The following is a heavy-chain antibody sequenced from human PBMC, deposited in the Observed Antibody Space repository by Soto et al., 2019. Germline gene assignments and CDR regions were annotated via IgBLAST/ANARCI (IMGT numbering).Heavy chain of an antibody. CDR1: GFTFSSYS. V-gene: IGHV3-48*01. CDR3: ARGYDSSGYYRPLVY. J-gene: IGHJ4*02. CDR2: ISSSSSTI. Sequence: EVQLVESGGGLVQPGGSLRLSCAASGFTFSSYSMNWVRQAPGKGLEWVSYISSSSSTIYYADSVKGRFTISRDNAKNSLYLQMNSLRAEDTAVYYCARGYDSSGYYRPLVYWGKGTLVTVSS. D-gene: IGHD3-22*01.